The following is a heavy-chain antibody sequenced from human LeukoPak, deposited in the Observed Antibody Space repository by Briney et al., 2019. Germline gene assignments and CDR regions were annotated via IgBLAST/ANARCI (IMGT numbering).Heavy chain of an antibody. J-gene: IGHJ4*02. D-gene: IGHD1-26*01. Sequence: GGSLRLSCAASGFAFSSYEMNWVRQAPGKGLEWVSYISSSGSTIYYADSVKGRFTISRDNAKNSLYLQMNSLRAEDTAVYYCARRSGSSSTPFDYWGQGTLVTVSS. CDR3: ARRSGSSSTPFDY. CDR2: ISSSGSTI. V-gene: IGHV3-48*03. CDR1: GFAFSSYE.